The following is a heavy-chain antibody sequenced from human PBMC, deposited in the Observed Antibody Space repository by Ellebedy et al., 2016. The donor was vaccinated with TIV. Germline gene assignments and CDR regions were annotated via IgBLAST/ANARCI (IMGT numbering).Heavy chain of an antibody. CDR3: ARNRPATRGYFDY. D-gene: IGHD3-10*01. CDR2: INHSGST. Sequence: SETLSLXXAVYGGSFSGYYWSWIRQPPGKGLEWIGEINHSGSTNYNPSLKSRVTISVDTSKNQFSLKLSSVTAADTAVYYCARNRPATRGYFDYWGQGTLVTVSS. J-gene: IGHJ4*02. V-gene: IGHV4-34*01. CDR1: GGSFSGYY.